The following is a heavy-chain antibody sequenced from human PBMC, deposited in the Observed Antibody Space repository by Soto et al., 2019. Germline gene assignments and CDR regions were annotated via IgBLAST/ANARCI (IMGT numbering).Heavy chain of an antibody. CDR1: GYTFRSHG. J-gene: IGHJ4*02. CDR2: ISAYNGDT. CDR3: ARDWSRYYDNSGLIWFY. Sequence: ASVKVSCKASGYTFRSHGISWVRQAPGQGLEWVGWISAYNGDTHYAPKFQDRITLTTETSTDTAYMELRSLRLDDTAVYYCARDWSRYYDNSGLIWFYWGQGSLVTVSS. V-gene: IGHV1-18*04. D-gene: IGHD3-22*01.